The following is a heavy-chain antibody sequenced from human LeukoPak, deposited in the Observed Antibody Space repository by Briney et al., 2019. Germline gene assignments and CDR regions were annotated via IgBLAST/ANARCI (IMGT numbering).Heavy chain of an antibody. CDR1: GGTSSSYA. J-gene: IGHJ4*02. Sequence: GASVKLSCKASGGTSSSYAISRVRQAPGQGLEWMGGIIPIFGTANYAQKFQGRVTITTDESTSTAYMDLSSLRSEDTAVYYCARGNGDYGAKGGFDYWGQGTLVTVSS. CDR2: IIPIFGTA. V-gene: IGHV1-69*05. CDR3: ARGNGDYGAKGGFDY. D-gene: IGHD4-17*01.